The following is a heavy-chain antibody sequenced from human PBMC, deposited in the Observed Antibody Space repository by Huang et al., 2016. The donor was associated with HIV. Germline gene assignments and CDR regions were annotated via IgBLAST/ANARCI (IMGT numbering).Heavy chain of an antibody. CDR3: ARLIGSPSFYYGLDV. V-gene: IGHV5-51*01. CDR2: IYPGNSDT. D-gene: IGHD3-10*01. J-gene: IGHJ6*02. Sequence: EVQLVQSGAEVKKPGESLKISCKGSGYRFRSNWIGWVRQMPGKGLGGMGSIYPGNSDTRYSPSVQGQVTIAADKSINTAYLQWSSLKASDTAMYYCARLIGSPSFYYGLDVWGQGTTVTVSS. CDR1: GYRFRSNW.